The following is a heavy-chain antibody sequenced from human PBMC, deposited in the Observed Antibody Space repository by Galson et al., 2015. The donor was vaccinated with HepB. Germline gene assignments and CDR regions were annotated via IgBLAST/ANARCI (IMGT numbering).Heavy chain of an antibody. CDR1: RFTFSSYA. Sequence: SLRLSCAASRFTFSSYAMGWVRQAPGKGPEWVSVISGRGGNTDYADSVKGRFTISRDNPKNTLYLQMNSLTVEDTAVYYCATRGGYCSSTNCHRLGWGQGTLVTVSS. CDR2: ISGRGGNT. J-gene: IGHJ4*02. CDR3: ATRGGYCSSTNCHRLG. V-gene: IGHV3-23*01. D-gene: IGHD2-2*01.